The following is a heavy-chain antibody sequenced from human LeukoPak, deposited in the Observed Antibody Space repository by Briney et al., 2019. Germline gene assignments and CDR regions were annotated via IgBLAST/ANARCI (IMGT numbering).Heavy chain of an antibody. J-gene: IGHJ3*02. CDR3: ARETGDRAFDI. D-gene: IGHD7-27*01. CDR1: GFTVISNY. Sequence: GGSLRLSRAASGFTVISNYMSWVRQASGKGLEWVSAIYSGGDTYYADSVKGRFTISRDNSKNTLYLQMNSLRAEDTAFYYCARETGDRAFDIWGQGTMVTVSS. CDR2: IYSGGDT. V-gene: IGHV3-53*01.